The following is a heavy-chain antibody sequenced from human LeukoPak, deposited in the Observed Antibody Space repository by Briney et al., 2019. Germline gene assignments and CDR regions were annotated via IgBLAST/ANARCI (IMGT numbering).Heavy chain of an antibody. J-gene: IGHJ4*02. CDR1: VFTFSSYV. CDR3: AKSFLGPATVVYLDY. V-gene: IGHV3-30*02. Sequence: PGGSLILSCAASVFTFSSYVMHWVRQAPGKGLEWVAFIRYDGSNKYYADSVKGRFTISRDNSKNTLYPQMNSLRAEDTAVYYCAKSFLGPATVVYLDYWGQGTLVSVSS. D-gene: IGHD4-23*01. CDR2: IRYDGSNK.